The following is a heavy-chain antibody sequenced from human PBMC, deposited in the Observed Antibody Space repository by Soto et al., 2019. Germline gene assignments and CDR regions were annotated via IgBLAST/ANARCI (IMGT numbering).Heavy chain of an antibody. CDR1: SGPISISPYF. V-gene: IGHV4-39*02. D-gene: IGHD2-15*01. CDR2: MTYGGGTA. J-gene: IGHJ5*02. Sequence: SETLSLTCTVSSGPISISPYFWGWIRQSPGKGLEWIGSMTYGGGTAYHNSSLKSRVTISRDNAKRSLYLQMMSLTAEDTAIYYCVRGGGGGLFDPWGQGTMVTVSS. CDR3: VRGGGGGLFDP.